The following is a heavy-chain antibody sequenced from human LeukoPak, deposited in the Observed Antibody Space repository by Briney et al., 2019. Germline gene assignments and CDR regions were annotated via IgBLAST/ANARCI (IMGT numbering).Heavy chain of an antibody. V-gene: IGHV4-34*01. J-gene: IGHJ6*02. Sequence: SETLSLTCAVYGGSSSGYYWSWIRQPPGKGLEWIGEINHSGSTNYNPSLKSRVTISVDTSKNQFSLKLSSVTAADTAVYYCARSGAVAGTGVFYYYYGMDVWGQGTTVTVSS. CDR1: GGSSSGYY. CDR2: INHSGST. D-gene: IGHD6-19*01. CDR3: ARSGAVAGTGVFYYYYGMDV.